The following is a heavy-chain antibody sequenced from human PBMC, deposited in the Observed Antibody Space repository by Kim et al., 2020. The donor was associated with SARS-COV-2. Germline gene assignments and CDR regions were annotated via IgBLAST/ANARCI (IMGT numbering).Heavy chain of an antibody. CDR2: IYTSGST. J-gene: IGHJ1*01. CDR3: AREGTTGTLQH. CDR1: GGSISSGSYY. D-gene: IGHD1-1*01. V-gene: IGHV4-61*02. Sequence: SETLSLTCTVSGGSISSGSYYWSWIRQPAGKGLEWIGRIYTSGSTNYNPSLKSRVTISVDTSKNQFSLKMSSVTAADTAVYYCAREGTTGTLQHWGQGTLVTVSS.